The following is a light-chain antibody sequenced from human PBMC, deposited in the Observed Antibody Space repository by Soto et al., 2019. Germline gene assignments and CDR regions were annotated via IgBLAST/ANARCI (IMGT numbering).Light chain of an antibody. CDR1: SSNIGAGYD. CDR3: QYYDSSLSGYV. J-gene: IGLJ7*01. V-gene: IGLV1-40*01. CDR2: GDI. Sequence: QSALTQPPSVSGAPGQRVTISCTGTSSNIGAGYDVHWYQQLPGTAPKLLIYGDINRPSVVPARFSGSKSGSSASLAITGLHDEDEADYYCQYYDSSLSGYVFGGGTQLTVL.